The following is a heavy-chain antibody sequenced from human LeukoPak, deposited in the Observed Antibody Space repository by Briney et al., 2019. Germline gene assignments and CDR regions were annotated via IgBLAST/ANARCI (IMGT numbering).Heavy chain of an antibody. Sequence: SRTLSLTCAVSGGSISSSNWWSWVRQPPGKGLEWIGEIYHSGSTNYNPSLKSRVTISVDKSKNQFSLKLSSVTAADTAVYYCARDDGWELLGGAFDIWGQGTMVTVSS. J-gene: IGHJ3*02. V-gene: IGHV4-4*02. CDR2: IYHSGST. CDR1: GGSISSSNW. CDR3: ARDDGWELLGGAFDI. D-gene: IGHD1-26*01.